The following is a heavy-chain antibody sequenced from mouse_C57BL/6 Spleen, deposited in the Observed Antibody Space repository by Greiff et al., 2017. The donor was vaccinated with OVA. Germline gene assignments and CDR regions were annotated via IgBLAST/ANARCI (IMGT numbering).Heavy chain of an antibody. CDR1: GYTFTDYN. D-gene: IGHD1-1*01. Sequence: VQLKQSGPELVKPGASVKIPCKASGYTFTDYNMDWVKQSHGKSLEWIGDINPNNGGTIYNQKFKGKATLTVDKSSSTAYMELRSLTSEDTAVYYCARSDYGSSYDVWGTGTTVTVSS. V-gene: IGHV1-18*01. J-gene: IGHJ1*03. CDR3: ARSDYGSSYDV. CDR2: INPNNGGT.